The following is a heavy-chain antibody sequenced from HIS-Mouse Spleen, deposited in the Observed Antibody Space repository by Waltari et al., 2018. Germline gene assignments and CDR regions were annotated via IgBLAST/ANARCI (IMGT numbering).Heavy chain of an antibody. CDR3: AREIPYSSSWYDWYFDL. D-gene: IGHD6-13*01. J-gene: IGHJ2*01. V-gene: IGHV4-39*07. CDR2: IYYSGST. CDR1: GGSISSSSYY. Sequence: QLQLQESGPGLVKPSETLSLTCTVSGGSISSSSYYWGWIRQPPGKVLEWIGSIYYSGSTTANPSLKSRVTISVHTAKNQFSLKLSSVTAADTAVYYCAREIPYSSSWYDWYFDLWGRGTLVTVSS.